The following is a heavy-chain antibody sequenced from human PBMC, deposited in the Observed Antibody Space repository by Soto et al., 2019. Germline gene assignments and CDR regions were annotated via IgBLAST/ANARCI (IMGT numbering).Heavy chain of an antibody. D-gene: IGHD6-19*01. J-gene: IGHJ4*02. V-gene: IGHV3-23*01. CDR1: GFTFSSYA. Sequence: EVQLLESGGGLVQPGGSLRLSCAASGFTFSSYAMSWVRQAPGEGLEWVSAISGSGGSTYYADYVKGRFTISRDNSKNTLYLQMNSLRAEDTAVYYCARRSSGWYFDYWGQGTLVTVSS. CDR2: ISGSGGST. CDR3: ARRSSGWYFDY.